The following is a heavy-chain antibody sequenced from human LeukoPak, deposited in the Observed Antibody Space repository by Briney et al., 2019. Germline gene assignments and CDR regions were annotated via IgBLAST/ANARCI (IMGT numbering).Heavy chain of an antibody. Sequence: AASVKVSCKASGYTFTGYYMHWVRQAPGQGLEWMGWINPNSGGTNYAQKFQGRVTMTRDTSISTAYMELSRLRSDDTAVYYCARDSSVIRYFDWLLSYDAFDIWGQGTMVTVSS. CDR3: ARDSSVIRYFDWLLSYDAFDI. CDR1: GYTFTGYY. CDR2: INPNSGGT. J-gene: IGHJ3*02. V-gene: IGHV1-2*02. D-gene: IGHD3-9*01.